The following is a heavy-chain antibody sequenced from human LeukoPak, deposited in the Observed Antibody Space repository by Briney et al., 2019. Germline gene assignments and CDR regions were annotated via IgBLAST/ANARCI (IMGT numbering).Heavy chain of an antibody. CDR3: ARATNYFDY. V-gene: IGHV4-59*01. Sequence: SETLSLTCTVSGGSISSYYWSWIRQPPGKGLEWIGYIYYSGSTNYNPSLKSRVTISVDTSKNQFSLKLSSVTAADTAVYYCARATNYFDYWGQGTLVTVSS. CDR2: IYYSGST. J-gene: IGHJ4*02. D-gene: IGHD1-1*01. CDR1: GGSISSYY.